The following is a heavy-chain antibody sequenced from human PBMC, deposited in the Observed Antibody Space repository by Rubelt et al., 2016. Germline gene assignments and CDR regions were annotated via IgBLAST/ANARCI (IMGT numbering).Heavy chain of an antibody. Sequence: QVQLVQSGAEVKKPGASVNVSCKASGYTFTGYYMHWVRQAPGQGLEWMGWINPNSGGTNSAQKFQGRVTMTRETSISTASMELSRLRSDDTAVYYCATNRAAAGTGFDSWGQGTLVTVSS. J-gene: IGHJ4*02. D-gene: IGHD6-13*01. CDR2: INPNSGGT. CDR3: ATNRAAAGTGFDS. V-gene: IGHV1-2*02. CDR1: GYTFTGYY.